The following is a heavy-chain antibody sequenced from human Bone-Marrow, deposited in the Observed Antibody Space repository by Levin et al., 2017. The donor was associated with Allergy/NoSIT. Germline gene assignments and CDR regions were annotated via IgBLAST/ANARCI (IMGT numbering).Heavy chain of an antibody. CDR2: VHYSGIT. J-gene: IGHJ4*02. Sequence: PSETLSLTCTVSGDSISNSAYYWGWIRRPPGKELEWIGSVHYSGITYYNPSLKSRVTISKDTSKKQISLTVMSVTAADTAMYYCAEDVNSISWYKTWGLGTLVTVSS. V-gene: IGHV4-39*01. CDR3: AEDVNSISWYKT. D-gene: IGHD6-13*01. CDR1: GDSISNSAYY.